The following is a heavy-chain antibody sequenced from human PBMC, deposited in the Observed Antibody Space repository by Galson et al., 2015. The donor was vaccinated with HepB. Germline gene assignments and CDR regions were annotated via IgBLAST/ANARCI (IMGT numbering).Heavy chain of an antibody. Sequence: ETLSLTCAVYGGSISNNYWSWIRQPPGKGLEWIGSMYYSGISHYNPSLKSRVTISLDTSKNHFSLRLTSVTAADTAFYYCARADDFNNLAYWGQGTLVSVST. D-gene: IGHD5-24*01. CDR2: MYYSGIS. V-gene: IGHV4-59*12. J-gene: IGHJ4*02. CDR1: GGSISNNY. CDR3: ARADDFNNLAY.